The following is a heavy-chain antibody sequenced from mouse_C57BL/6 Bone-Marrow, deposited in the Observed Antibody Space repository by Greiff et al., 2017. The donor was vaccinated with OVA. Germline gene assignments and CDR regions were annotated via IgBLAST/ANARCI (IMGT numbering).Heavy chain of an antibody. CDR1: GFTFSSYG. V-gene: IGHV5-6*02. J-gene: IGHJ2*01. Sequence: EVKLMESGGDLVKPGGSLKLSCAASGFTFSSYGMSWVRQTPDKRLEWVATISSGGSYTYYPDSVKGRFTISRDNAKNTLYLQMSSLKSEDTAIYYSTRRGYYYGPNFDYWGQGTTLTVSS. CDR3: TRRGYYYGPNFDY. D-gene: IGHD1-1*01. CDR2: ISSGGSYT.